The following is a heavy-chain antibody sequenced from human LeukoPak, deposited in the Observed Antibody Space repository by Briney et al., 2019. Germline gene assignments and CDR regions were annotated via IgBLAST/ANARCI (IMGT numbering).Heavy chain of an antibody. J-gene: IGHJ4*02. CDR3: ARDYSSGWYAFDY. V-gene: IGHV1-18*01. CDR2: ISAYNGNT. Sequence: GATVRVSCKASGYTFTSYGISWVRQAPGQGLEWMGWISAYNGNTNYAQKLQGRVTMTTDTSTSTAYMELRSLRSDGTAFYYCARDYSSGWYAFDYWGQGTLVTVSS. CDR1: GYTFTSYG. D-gene: IGHD6-19*01.